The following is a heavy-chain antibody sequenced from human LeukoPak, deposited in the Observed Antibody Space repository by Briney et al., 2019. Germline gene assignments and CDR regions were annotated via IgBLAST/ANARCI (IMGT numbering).Heavy chain of an antibody. V-gene: IGHV4-34*01. CDR2: INHSGST. D-gene: IGHD5-12*01. Sequence: PSESLYIACAVCGGCFSGYYWSWIRQPPGKGLEWIGEINHSGSTNYNPSLKSRVTISVDTSKNQFSLKLSSVTAADTAVYYCARHKGYELYWGQGTLVTVSS. CDR1: GGCFSGYY. J-gene: IGHJ4*02. CDR3: ARHKGYELY.